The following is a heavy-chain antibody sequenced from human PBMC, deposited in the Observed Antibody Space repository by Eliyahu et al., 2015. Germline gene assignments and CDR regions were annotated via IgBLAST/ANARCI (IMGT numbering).Heavy chain of an antibody. CDR1: XXSLSTSGMR. V-gene: IGHV2-70*04. J-gene: IGHJ4*02. CDR3: ARISGSYPDLLYFDY. Sequence: QVTFKESGPSLVKPTQTLTLTCXFSXXSLSTSGMRVSWIRQPPGKXLEWIARIDWDDDKFYSTSLKTXLTISKDTSKHQVVLTMTNMDPVDTATYYCARISGSYPDLLYFDYWGQGTLVTVSS. D-gene: IGHD1-26*01. CDR2: IDWDDDK.